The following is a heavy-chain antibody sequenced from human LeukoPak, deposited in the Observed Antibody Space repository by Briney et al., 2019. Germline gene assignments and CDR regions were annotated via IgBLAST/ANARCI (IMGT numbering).Heavy chain of an antibody. CDR1: GYTFTGYY. CDR3: ARAIIMVRGVDY. J-gene: IGHJ4*02. Sequence: ASVKVSCKASGYTFTGYYMHWVRQAPGQGLEWMGWINPNTGGTNYAQKFQGRVTMTRDTSISTAYMELSRLRFDDTAVYYCARAIIMVRGVDYWGQGTLVTVS. V-gene: IGHV1-2*02. CDR2: INPNTGGT. D-gene: IGHD3-10*01.